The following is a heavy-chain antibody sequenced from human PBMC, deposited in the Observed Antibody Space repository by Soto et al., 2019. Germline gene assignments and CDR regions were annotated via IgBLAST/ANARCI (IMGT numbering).Heavy chain of an antibody. CDR1: GFTFSSYA. Sequence: QVQLVESGGGVVQPGRSLRLSCAASGFTFSSYAMHWVRQAPGKGLEWVAVISYDGSNKYYADSVKGRFTISRDNSKNTLYLQMNSLRAEDTAVYYCARAPDRNDVPYYYYYGMDVW. CDR3: ARAPDRNDVPYYYYYGMDV. D-gene: IGHD1-1*01. V-gene: IGHV3-30-3*01. CDR2: ISYDGSNK. J-gene: IGHJ6*01.